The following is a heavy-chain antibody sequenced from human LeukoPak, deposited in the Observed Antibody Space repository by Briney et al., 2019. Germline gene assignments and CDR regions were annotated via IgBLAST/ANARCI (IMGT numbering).Heavy chain of an antibody. CDR2: INPSGGST. V-gene: IGHV1-46*01. D-gene: IGHD3-10*01. Sequence: ASVKVSCKASRYTFTGYYMHWVRQPPGQGLAWLGIINPSGGSTSYAQKFQGRVTMTRDTSKSTVYMEMSSLRSEDKAVYHRARNRITMVRGDARLEFDYWGQGTMVNDSS. CDR1: RYTFTGYY. CDR3: ARNRITMVRGDARLEFDY. J-gene: IGHJ4*02.